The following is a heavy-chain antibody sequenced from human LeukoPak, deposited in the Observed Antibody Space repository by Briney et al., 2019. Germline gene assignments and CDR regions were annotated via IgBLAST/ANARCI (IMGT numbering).Heavy chain of an antibody. Sequence: GGSLRLSCAASGFTFSSYGMHWVRQAPGKGLEWVAFIRYDGSNKYYADSVKGRFTISRDNSKNTLYLQMNSLRAEDTAVYYCARDINRSGVITLGLNWFDPWGQGTLVTVSS. CDR3: ARDINRSGVITLGLNWFDP. D-gene: IGHD4-23*01. J-gene: IGHJ5*02. CDR1: GFTFSSYG. V-gene: IGHV3-30*02. CDR2: IRYDGSNK.